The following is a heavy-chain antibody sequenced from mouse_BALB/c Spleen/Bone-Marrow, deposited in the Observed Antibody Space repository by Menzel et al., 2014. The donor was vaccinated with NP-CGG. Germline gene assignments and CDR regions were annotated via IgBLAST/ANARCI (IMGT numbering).Heavy chain of an antibody. Sequence: VHLVESGAELGMPGASVKMSCKASGYTFTDNWIYWVKQRPGQGLEWIGAIDTSDSYTNYNQKFMGKASLTVDASSSTAYMQVSSLTADDSAVYCCARGGHDFSLDYWSQGTSVTISS. J-gene: IGHJ4*01. V-gene: IGHV1-69*01. CDR3: ARGGHDFSLDY. CDR1: GYTFTDNW. CDR2: IDTSDSYT. D-gene: IGHD2-4*01.